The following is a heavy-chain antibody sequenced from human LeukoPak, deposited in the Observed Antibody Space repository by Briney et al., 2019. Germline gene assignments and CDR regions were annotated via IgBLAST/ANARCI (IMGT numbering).Heavy chain of an antibody. J-gene: IGHJ4*02. CDR1: GGSISSYY. CDR2: IYYSGST. Sequence: SETLSLTCTVSGGSISSYYWSWIRQPPGKGLLWIVYIYYSGSTIYNPSLKSRVTISVDTSKNQFSLKLSSVTAAHTAVYYCARFFWSGSKGLDYWGQGTLVTVSS. CDR3: ARFFWSGSKGLDY. D-gene: IGHD3-3*01. V-gene: IGHV4-59*08.